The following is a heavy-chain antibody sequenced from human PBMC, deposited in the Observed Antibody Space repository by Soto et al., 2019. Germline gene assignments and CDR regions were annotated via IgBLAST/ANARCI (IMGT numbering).Heavy chain of an antibody. D-gene: IGHD1-1*01. CDR3: AKVGPHPQTTEALDWFDP. CDR1: GYTFTSYD. Sequence: GASVKVSCKASGYTFTSYDINWVRQATGQGLEWMGWMNPNSANTGYAQKFQGRVTMTRNTSISTAYMELSSLRADDTAVYYCAKVGPHPQTTEALDWFDPWGQGTLVTVSS. CDR2: MNPNSANT. J-gene: IGHJ5*02. V-gene: IGHV1-8*01.